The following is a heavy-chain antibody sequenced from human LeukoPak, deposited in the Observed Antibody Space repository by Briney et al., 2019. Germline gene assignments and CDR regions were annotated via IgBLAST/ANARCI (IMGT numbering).Heavy chain of an antibody. D-gene: IGHD3-3*01. J-gene: IGHJ4*02. Sequence: PGGSLRLSCAAPGFTFSSYAMHWVRQAPGKGLEWVAVISYDGSNKYYADSVKGRFTISRDNSKNTLYLQMNSLRAEDTAVYYCARGRGRFLEWLLTDYWGQGTLVTVSS. CDR1: GFTFSSYA. CDR2: ISYDGSNK. V-gene: IGHV3-30-3*01. CDR3: ARGRGRFLEWLLTDY.